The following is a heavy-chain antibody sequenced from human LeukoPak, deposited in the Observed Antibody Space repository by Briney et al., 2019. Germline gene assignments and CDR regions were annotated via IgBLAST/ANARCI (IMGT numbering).Heavy chain of an antibody. D-gene: IGHD2-2*01. CDR2: IWNDGSNK. Sequence: GGSLRLSCAASGFTFSSYGMHWVRQAPGKGLEWVAVIWNDGSNKYYADSVKGRFTISKDNSMNTVYLQLNSLRAEDTAVYYCARDSLSKALDIWGQGTMVTVSS. CDR1: GFTFSSYG. J-gene: IGHJ3*02. CDR3: ARDSLSKALDI. V-gene: IGHV3-33*01.